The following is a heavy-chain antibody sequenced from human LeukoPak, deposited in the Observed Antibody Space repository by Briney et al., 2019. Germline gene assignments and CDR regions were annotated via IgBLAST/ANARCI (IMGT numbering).Heavy chain of an antibody. D-gene: IGHD3-16*02. J-gene: IGHJ2*01. Sequence: GGSLRLSCAASGFAFGSYWMSWVRQAPGKGLEWVANIKEDGSEKYYLDSVKGRFTISRDNAKNSLYLQMNSLRAEDTAVYYCVGSDTIGYTPREWDYWFFDLWGRGTLVTVSS. CDR1: GFAFGSYW. V-gene: IGHV3-7*01. CDR3: VGSDTIGYTPREWDYWFFDL. CDR2: IKEDGSEK.